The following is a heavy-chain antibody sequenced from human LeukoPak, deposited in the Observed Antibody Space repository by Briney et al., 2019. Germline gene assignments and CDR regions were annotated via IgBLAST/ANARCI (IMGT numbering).Heavy chain of an antibody. D-gene: IGHD5-12*01. V-gene: IGHV3-23*01. CDR2: ISGSGGST. CDR3: ARAEVDVVATVCFDY. Sequence: GGSLRLSCAASGFTFSSYAMSWVRQAPGKGMEWVSAISGSGGSTYYADSVNGRFTISSDNSRSTLYLQVNGLRAGDTAVYYFARAEVDVVATVCFDYWGQGTLVTVSS. J-gene: IGHJ4*02. CDR1: GFTFSSYA.